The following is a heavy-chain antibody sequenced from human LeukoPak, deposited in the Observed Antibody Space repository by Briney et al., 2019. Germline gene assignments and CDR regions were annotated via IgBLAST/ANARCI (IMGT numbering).Heavy chain of an antibody. J-gene: IGHJ3*02. CDR1: GLTVTSNY. CDR2: IYSGGST. Sequence: GVSLRLSCAASGLTVTSNYMSWVRQAPGKGLEWVSVIYSGGSTHYADSVKGRFTVSRDKSKNTLNLQMNSLRAEDTAVYYCARVTNGSRMKGAFDIWGQGTVVTASS. V-gene: IGHV3-66*01. D-gene: IGHD2-8*01. CDR3: ARVTNGSRMKGAFDI.